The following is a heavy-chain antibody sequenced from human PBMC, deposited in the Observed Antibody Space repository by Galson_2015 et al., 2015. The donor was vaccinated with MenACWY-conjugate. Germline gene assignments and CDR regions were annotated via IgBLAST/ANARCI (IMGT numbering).Heavy chain of an antibody. D-gene: IGHD3-16*02. CDR3: TRMSCATLGESALFAGQFDH. Sequence: ETQSLSYTASGGFISDFFRSWLRAPAGRGVERSGFILNSGSTTSYNTSLESRVTMSVDTSKNHYSLKRSSGTAADTAVYYCTRMSCATLGESALFAGQFDHWGQGTLVTVSS. J-gene: IGHJ4*02. V-gene: IGHV4-59*01. CDR1: GGFISDFF. CDR2: ILNSGSTT.